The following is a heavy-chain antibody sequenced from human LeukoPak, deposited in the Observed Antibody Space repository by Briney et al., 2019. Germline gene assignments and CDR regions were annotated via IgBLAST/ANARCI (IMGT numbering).Heavy chain of an antibody. J-gene: IGHJ4*02. Sequence: GGSLRLSCAVSGFTFSDYYMSWIRQAPGKGLEWLSYISSAGDIIYYADSVKGRFTISRDNAKNSLYLQINSLGAEDTALYYCARNAPFRNDGWPLFDYWGQGTLVTVSS. CDR2: ISSAGDII. CDR3: ARNAPFRNDGWPLFDY. CDR1: GFTFSDYY. D-gene: IGHD1-1*01. V-gene: IGHV3-11*01.